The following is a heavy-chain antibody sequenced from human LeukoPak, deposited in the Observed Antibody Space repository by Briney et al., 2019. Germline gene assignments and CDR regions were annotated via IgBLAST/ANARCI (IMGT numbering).Heavy chain of an antibody. D-gene: IGHD2-2*01. Sequence: GGSLRLSCAASGFTFSSYAMSWVRQAPGKGLEWVSAISGSGGSTYYADSVKGRFTISRDNAKNSLYLQMNSLRAEDTAVYYCARGYCSSTSCYAFDYWGQGTLVTVSS. CDR2: ISGSGGST. CDR1: GFTFSSYA. V-gene: IGHV3-23*01. CDR3: ARGYCSSTSCYAFDY. J-gene: IGHJ4*02.